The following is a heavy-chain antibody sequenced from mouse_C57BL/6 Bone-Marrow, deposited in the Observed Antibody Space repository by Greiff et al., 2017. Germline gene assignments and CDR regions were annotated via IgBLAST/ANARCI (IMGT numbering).Heavy chain of an antibody. Sequence: EVMLVESGGGLVKPGGSLKLSCAASGFTFSSYALSWVRQTPEKKLEWVATISDGGSYTYSPDNVKGRFTISRDNAKNNLYLQMSHLKSEDTAMDYCARDSNYYYAMDYWGQGASVTVSS. CDR1: GFTFSSYA. CDR3: ARDSNYYYAMDY. D-gene: IGHD2-5*01. CDR2: ISDGGSYT. J-gene: IGHJ4*01. V-gene: IGHV5-4*01.